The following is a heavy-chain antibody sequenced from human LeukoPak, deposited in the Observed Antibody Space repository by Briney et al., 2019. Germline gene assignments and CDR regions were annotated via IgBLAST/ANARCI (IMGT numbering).Heavy chain of an antibody. J-gene: IGHJ6*02. CDR2: ISSSSSYI. D-gene: IGHD4-17*01. V-gene: IGHV3-21*01. Sequence: GGSLRLSCAASGFTFSSYSMNWVRQAPGKGLEWVSSISSSSSYIYYADSVKGRFTISRDNAKNSLYLQMNSLRPEDTAVYFCARGFPYDDTTEGYYYLMDVWGQGTTVTVSS. CDR1: GFTFSSYS. CDR3: ARGFPYDDTTEGYYYLMDV.